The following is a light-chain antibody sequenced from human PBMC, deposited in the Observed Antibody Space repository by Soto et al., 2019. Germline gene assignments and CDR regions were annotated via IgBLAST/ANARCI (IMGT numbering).Light chain of an antibody. V-gene: IGKV3-15*01. CDR1: QSVSSK. CDR3: QHYNSYSEA. J-gene: IGKJ1*01. Sequence: IVMTQSPATLSLSPGQRATLSCRASQSVSSKLAWYKQRPGQAPRLIIYSASTRATGIPARFSGSGSGTEFTLTISSLQPDDFETYYCQHYNSYSEAFGQGTKVDIK. CDR2: SAS.